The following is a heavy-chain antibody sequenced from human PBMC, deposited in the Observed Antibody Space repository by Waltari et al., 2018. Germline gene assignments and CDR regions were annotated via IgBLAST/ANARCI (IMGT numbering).Heavy chain of an antibody. CDR2: VHRSGRT. V-gene: IGHV4-4*02. J-gene: IGHJ4*02. CDR1: GDSMGGHTR. Sequence: QLQLQQSGPGLVKPSETLSLTCVVSGDSMGGHTRWRWVRQSPDKGLEWIGQVHRSGRTNYNPSFASRAVVSLDTAMNQFSLRILSATAADTAIYYCARDLGRGLFLDSWGQGTLVTVSP. CDR3: ARDLGRGLFLDS. D-gene: IGHD2-15*01.